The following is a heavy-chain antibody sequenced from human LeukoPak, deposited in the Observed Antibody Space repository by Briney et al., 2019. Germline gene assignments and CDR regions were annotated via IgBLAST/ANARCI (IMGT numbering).Heavy chain of an antibody. V-gene: IGHV3-23*01. J-gene: IGHJ4*02. Sequence: PGGSLRLSCAGSGFTFSSYWMHWVRQAPGKGLEWVSAISGFGASTFYADSVKGRFTISRDNSKSTLYLQMNSLRAEDTAVYYCAHGSMYQLDYWGQGTLVTVSS. CDR3: AHGSMYQLDY. CDR1: GFTFSSYW. D-gene: IGHD2-2*01. CDR2: ISGFGAST.